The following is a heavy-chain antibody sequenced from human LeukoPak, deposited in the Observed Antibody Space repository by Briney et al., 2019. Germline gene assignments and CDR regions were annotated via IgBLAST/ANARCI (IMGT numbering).Heavy chain of an antibody. CDR2: MYNSEST. V-gene: IGHV4-59*08. CDR1: GGSINTYY. Sequence: SETLSLTCTISGGSINTYYWSWIPQPQGKGLEWIAYMYNSESTKYNPSLKSRVTISVDTSKKQFSLKLRSVTAADTALYYCARHVLTAGSIDWGQGTLVTVSS. J-gene: IGHJ4*02. D-gene: IGHD3-9*01. CDR3: ARHVLTAGSID.